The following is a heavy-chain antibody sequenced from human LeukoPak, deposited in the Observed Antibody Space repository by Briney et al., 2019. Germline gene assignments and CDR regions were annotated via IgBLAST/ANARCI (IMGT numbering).Heavy chain of an antibody. CDR3: ARDRAYYGSSGYKYGMDV. V-gene: IGHV3-11*01. J-gene: IGHJ6*02. CDR2: ISSSGSTI. Sequence: PGGSLRLSCAASGFTFSDYYMSWIRQAPGKGLEWVSYISSSGSTIYYADSVKGRFTISRDNAKNSLYLQMNSLRAEDTAVYYCARDRAYYGSSGYKYGMDVWGQGTTVTVSS. CDR1: GFTFSDYY. D-gene: IGHD3-22*01.